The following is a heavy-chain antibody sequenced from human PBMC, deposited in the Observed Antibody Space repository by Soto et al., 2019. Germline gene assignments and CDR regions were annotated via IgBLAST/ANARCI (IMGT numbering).Heavy chain of an antibody. J-gene: IGHJ4*02. D-gene: IGHD6-13*01. CDR3: ARRSSSWYFDY. CDR2: ISGSDGST. Sequence: GGSLRLSCAASGFTFCSYAMNWVRQAPGKGLEWVSVISGSDGSTYYADSVKGRFTISRDNSKNTLNLQMNSLRAEDTAVYYCARRSSSWYFDYWGQGILVTVSS. CDR1: GFTFCSYA. V-gene: IGHV3-23*01.